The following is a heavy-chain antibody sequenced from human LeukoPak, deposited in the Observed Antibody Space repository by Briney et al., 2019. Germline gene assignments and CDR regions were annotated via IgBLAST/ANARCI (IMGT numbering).Heavy chain of an antibody. CDR2: VSYDGSNK. D-gene: IGHD3-22*01. Sequence: GGSLRLSCAASGFTFSTYGMHWVRQTPNKGLEWVAVVSYDGSNKYYAHSVKGRFTISRDNSRNTLYLQMNSLRAEDTAVYYCAQWGYYDSSGYRKGPYYFDYWGQGTLVTVSS. V-gene: IGHV3-30*03. CDR3: AQWGYYDSSGYRKGPYYFDY. J-gene: IGHJ4*02. CDR1: GFTFSTYG.